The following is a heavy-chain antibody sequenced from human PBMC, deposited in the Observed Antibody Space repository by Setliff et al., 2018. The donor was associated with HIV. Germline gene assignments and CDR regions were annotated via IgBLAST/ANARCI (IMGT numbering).Heavy chain of an antibody. Sequence: PSETLSLTCAVHGGPLTDHYWNWIRQSPGKGLEWIAEVHHTGYLNYNPSLKSRVIISLDTSKNQFSLKLNSLTAADTAVYCCARAGYYGSTSYWEYFQHWGQGTLVTVSS. CDR3: ARAGYYGSTSYWEYFQH. V-gene: IGHV4-34*01. D-gene: IGHD3-22*01. J-gene: IGHJ1*01. CDR1: GGPLTDHY. CDR2: VHHTGYL.